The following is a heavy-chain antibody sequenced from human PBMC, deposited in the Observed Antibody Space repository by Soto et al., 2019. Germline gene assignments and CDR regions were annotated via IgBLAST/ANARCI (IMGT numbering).Heavy chain of an antibody. CDR3: TTVSTYYDFWSGYQPNYYYYGMDV. CDR2: IKSKTDGGTT. D-gene: IGHD3-3*01. Sequence: GGSLRLSCAASGFTFSNAWMNWVRQAPGKGLEWVGRIKSKTDGGTTDYAAPVKGRFTISRDDSKNTLYLQMNSLKTEDTAVYYCTTVSTYYDFWSGYQPNYYYYGMDVWGQGTTVTVSS. CDR1: GFTFSNAW. V-gene: IGHV3-15*07. J-gene: IGHJ6*02.